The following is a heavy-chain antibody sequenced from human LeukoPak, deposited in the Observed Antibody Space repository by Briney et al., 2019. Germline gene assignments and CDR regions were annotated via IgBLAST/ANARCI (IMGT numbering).Heavy chain of an antibody. CDR2: INHSGST. J-gene: IGHJ5*02. CDR3: ARPGGTYYYGSGSRNWFDP. D-gene: IGHD3-10*01. CDR1: GGSFSGYY. V-gene: IGHV4-34*01. Sequence: SETLSLTCAVYGGSFSGYYWSWIRQPPGKGLEWIGEINHSGSTNYNPSLKSRVTISVDTSKNQFSLKLSSVTAADTAVYYCARPGGTYYYGSGSRNWFDPWGQGTLVTVSS.